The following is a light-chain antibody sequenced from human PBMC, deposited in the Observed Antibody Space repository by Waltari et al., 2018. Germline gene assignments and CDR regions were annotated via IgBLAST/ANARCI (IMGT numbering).Light chain of an antibody. Sequence: DIQMTQSPSSLSASVGDRVTITCRASQTISSYLNWYQQKPGKAPKVLIYAASSLQSGVPSRFSGSGSGTDFTLTSSSLQPEDFATYYCQQSDSIPRTFGGGTKVEIK. CDR1: QTISSY. CDR2: AAS. V-gene: IGKV1-39*01. J-gene: IGKJ4*01. CDR3: QQSDSIPRT.